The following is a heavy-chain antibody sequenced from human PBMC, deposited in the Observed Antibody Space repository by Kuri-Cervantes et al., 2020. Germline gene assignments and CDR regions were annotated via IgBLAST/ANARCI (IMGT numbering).Heavy chain of an antibody. V-gene: IGHV1-69*05. CDR3: ASYFDTNGYYNIFDAFDI. CDR2: IIPIFGTA. J-gene: IGHJ3*02. D-gene: IGHD3-22*01. CDR1: GGTFSSYA. Sequence: SVKVSCKASGGTFSSYAISWVRQAPGQGLEWMGGIIPIFGTANYAQKFQGRVTITTDESTSTAYMELSSLRSEDTAVYYCASYFDTNGYYNIFDAFDIWGQGTLVTVSS.